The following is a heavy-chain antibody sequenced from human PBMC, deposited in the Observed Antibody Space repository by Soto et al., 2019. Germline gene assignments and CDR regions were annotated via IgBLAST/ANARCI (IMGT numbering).Heavy chain of an antibody. CDR1: GFTFSSYA. CDR3: AKANIVVVTAIPGYFDY. V-gene: IGHV3-23*01. Sequence: EVQLLESGGGLVQPGGSLRLSCAASGFTFSSYAMSWVRQAPGKGLEWVSAISGSGGSTYYADSVKGRLTISRDNSKNTLYLQMNSMRVEATAVYYCAKANIVVVTAIPGYFDYWGQGTLVTVSS. J-gene: IGHJ4*02. D-gene: IGHD2-21*02. CDR2: ISGSGGST.